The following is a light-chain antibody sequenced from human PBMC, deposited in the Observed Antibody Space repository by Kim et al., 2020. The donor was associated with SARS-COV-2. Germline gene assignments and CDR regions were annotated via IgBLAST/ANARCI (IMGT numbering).Light chain of an antibody. V-gene: IGLV1-47*02. CDR3: AAWDDSLSAVI. J-gene: IGLJ2*01. CDR2: GGS. Sequence: ARCCTGSASNIGSNSVSWYKQSPGAAPKVVIFGGSQWPSGVPDRFSGSKSGTSATLAISGLRSEDEANYYCAAWDDSLSAVIFGGGTKLTVL. CDR1: ASNIGSNS.